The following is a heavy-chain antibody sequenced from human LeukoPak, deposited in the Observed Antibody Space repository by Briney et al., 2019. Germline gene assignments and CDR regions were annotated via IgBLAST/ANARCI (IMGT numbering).Heavy chain of an antibody. CDR3: AKDDRGYYDFWSCYYREGGYYFDY. CDR2: ISNDGSKK. D-gene: IGHD3-3*01. CDR1: GFTFSSYS. Sequence: AGSLTLSCAASGFTFSSYSMHWVRQAPGKGLAGVAGISNDGSKKYYAGSVKGRFTISRDNSKNTLYLQMNSLRAEDTAVYYCAKDDRGYYDFWSCYYREGGYYFDYWGQGTLVTVSS. J-gene: IGHJ4*02. V-gene: IGHV3-30*18.